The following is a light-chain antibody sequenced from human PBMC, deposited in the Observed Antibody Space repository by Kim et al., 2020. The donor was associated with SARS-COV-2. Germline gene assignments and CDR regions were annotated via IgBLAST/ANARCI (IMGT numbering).Light chain of an antibody. Sequence: EVVLTQSPGTLSLSPGERATLSCRASQSFSGNYLAWYQQKPGQAPRLLIYGASSRATGIPDRFSGSGSGTDFTLTITRLEPEDFAVYYCQHFGRSSWTFGQGTKLEI. CDR2: GAS. CDR3: QHFGRSSWT. J-gene: IGKJ1*01. CDR1: QSFSGNY. V-gene: IGKV3-20*01.